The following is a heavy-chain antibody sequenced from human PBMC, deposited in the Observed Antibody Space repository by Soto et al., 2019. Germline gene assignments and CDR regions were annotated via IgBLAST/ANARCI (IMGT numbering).Heavy chain of an antibody. CDR1: CGSISSYY. J-gene: IGHJ6*02. Sequence: SETLSLTCTVSCGSISSYYWSWIRQPPGKGLEWIGYIYYSGSTNYNPSLKSRVTISVDTSKNQFSLKLSSVTAADTAVYYCAMGSSWYNYYYYYGMDVWGQGTTVTVSS. CDR3: AMGSSWYNYYYYYGMDV. D-gene: IGHD6-13*01. V-gene: IGHV4-59*01. CDR2: IYYSGST.